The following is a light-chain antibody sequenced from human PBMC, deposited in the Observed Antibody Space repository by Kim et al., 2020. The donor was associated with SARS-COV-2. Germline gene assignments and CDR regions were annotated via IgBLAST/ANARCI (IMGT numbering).Light chain of an antibody. Sequence: SYELTQPPSVSVSPGQTASITCSGDKLGDKYACWYQQKPGQSPLLVIYQDSKRPSGIPERFSGSNSGNTATLTISGTQAMDEADYYCQAWDSSTFWVFGGGTKLTVL. J-gene: IGLJ3*02. CDR2: QDS. V-gene: IGLV3-1*01. CDR1: KLGDKY. CDR3: QAWDSSTFWV.